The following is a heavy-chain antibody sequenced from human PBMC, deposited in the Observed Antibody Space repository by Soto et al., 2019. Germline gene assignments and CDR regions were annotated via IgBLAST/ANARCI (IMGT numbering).Heavy chain of an antibody. D-gene: IGHD3-16*01. CDR2: IYWDDAK. CDR1: GFSLSTSGVG. CDR3: AHRRRGSYFDS. V-gene: IGHV2-5*02. J-gene: IGHJ4*02. Sequence: QITLKESGPTLVKPTQTLTLTCTFSGFSLSTSGVGVGWIRQPPGKALEWLALIYWDDAKRYSPSLKSMLTTTKEPSNNQVVRTITHMDPVDTATYYCAHRRRGSYFDSWGQGTLVTVSS.